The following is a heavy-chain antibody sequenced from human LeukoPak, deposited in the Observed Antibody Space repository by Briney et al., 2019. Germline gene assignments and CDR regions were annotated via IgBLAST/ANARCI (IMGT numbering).Heavy chain of an antibody. V-gene: IGHV3-33*01. CDR2: IWYDGSNK. D-gene: IGHD4-17*01. CDR1: GFTFSSYG. J-gene: IGHJ4*02. Sequence: GGSLRLSCAASGFTFSSYGMHWVRQAPGKGLEWVAVIWYDGSNKYYADSVKGRFTISRDNSKNTLYLQMNSLRVEDTAVYYCARYEGAYGYFDYWGQGTLVTVSS. CDR3: ARYEGAYGYFDY.